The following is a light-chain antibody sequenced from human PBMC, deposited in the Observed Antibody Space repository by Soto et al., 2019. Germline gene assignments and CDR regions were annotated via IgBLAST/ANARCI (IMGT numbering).Light chain of an antibody. Sequence: DIQMTQSPSSRSASVGARVSITCQASEDIRTSLSWFQHKPGRAPKLLIYGASYLETGVPSRFRGSGSGTDFALTISSLQPEDIATYYCQHYNNLPPFPFGPGTIVDVK. CDR1: EDIRTS. J-gene: IGKJ3*01. CDR3: QHYNNLPPFP. V-gene: IGKV1-33*01. CDR2: GAS.